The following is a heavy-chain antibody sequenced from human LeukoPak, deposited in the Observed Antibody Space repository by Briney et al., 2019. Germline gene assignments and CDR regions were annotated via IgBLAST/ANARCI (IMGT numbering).Heavy chain of an antibody. CDR1: GDTFRSYG. CDR3: VRDPCSARSCPPWD. J-gene: IGHJ4*02. D-gene: IGHD2-15*01. V-gene: IGHV3-33*01. Sequence: GGSLRLSCAASGDTFRSYGMHWVRQAPGKGLEWVAAIWYDGSKEYYADSVKGRFTISRDDSKSTLYLQMNSLRDEDTAVYYCVRDPCSARSCPPWDWGQGTQVIVSS. CDR2: IWYDGSKE.